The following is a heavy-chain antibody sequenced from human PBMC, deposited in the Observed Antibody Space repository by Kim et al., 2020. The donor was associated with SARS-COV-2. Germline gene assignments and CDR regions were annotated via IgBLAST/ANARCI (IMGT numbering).Heavy chain of an antibody. CDR1: GFTLSDYY. V-gene: IGHV3-11*04. Sequence: GGSLRLSCAASGFTLSDYYMNWIHQAPGKGPEWVSHISGSGYSKYYADSVRGRFTLSRDDAENSLYLQMDSLRPEDTAVYYCARYHPTSWGPGYFDSWGQGTLVTVSS. D-gene: IGHD2-2*01. J-gene: IGHJ4*02. CDR3: ARYHPTSWGPGYFDS. CDR2: ISGSGYSK.